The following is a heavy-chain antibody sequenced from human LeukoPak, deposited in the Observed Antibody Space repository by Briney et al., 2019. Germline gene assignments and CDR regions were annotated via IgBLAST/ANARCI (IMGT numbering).Heavy chain of an antibody. CDR1: GFTFSSYG. CDR2: ISSSSSYI. CDR3: ARSTVTAISY. Sequence: GGSLRLSCAASGFTFSSYGMHWVRQAPGKGLEWVSSISSSSSYIYYADSVKGRFTISRDNAKNSLYLQMNSLRAEDTAVYYCARSTVTAISYWGQGTLVTVSS. D-gene: IGHD2-21*02. V-gene: IGHV3-21*01. J-gene: IGHJ4*02.